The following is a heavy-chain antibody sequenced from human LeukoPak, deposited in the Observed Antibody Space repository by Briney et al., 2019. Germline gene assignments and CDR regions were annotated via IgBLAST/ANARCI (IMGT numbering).Heavy chain of an antibody. CDR2: IKQDGSEK. CDR3: ARDCSSTTCYWVFDY. CDR1: GSTFSSYW. D-gene: IGHD2-2*01. J-gene: IGHJ4*02. V-gene: IGHV3-7*01. Sequence: GGSLRLSCAASGSTFSSYWMSWVRQAPGKGLEWVANIKQDGSEKYYVDSVKGRFTISRDNAKNSLYLQMNSLRAEDTAVYYCARDCSSTTCYWVFDYWGQGTLVTVSS.